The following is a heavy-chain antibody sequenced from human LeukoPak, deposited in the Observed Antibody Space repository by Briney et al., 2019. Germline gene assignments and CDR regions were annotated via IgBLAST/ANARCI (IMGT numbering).Heavy chain of an antibody. V-gene: IGHV3-64*01. CDR3: ARDRASSGWYAPGAFDI. CDR1: GFTFSGSA. J-gene: IGHJ3*02. Sequence: GGSLRLSCAASGFTFSGSAMNWVRQAPGKGLEYVSAISSNGGSTYYANSVKGRFTISRDNSKNTLYLQMGSLRAEDMAVYYCARDRASSGWYAPGAFDIWGQGTMVTVSS. D-gene: IGHD6-19*01. CDR2: ISSNGGST.